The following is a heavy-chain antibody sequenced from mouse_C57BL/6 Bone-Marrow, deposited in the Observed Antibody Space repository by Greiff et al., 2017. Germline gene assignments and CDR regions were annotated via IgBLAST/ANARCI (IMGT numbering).Heavy chain of an antibody. V-gene: IGHV1-20*01. D-gene: IGHD2-5*01. CDR2: INPYNGDT. J-gene: IGHJ4*01. CDR1: GYSFTGYF. Sequence: VQLKQSGPELVKPGDSVKISCKASGYSFTGYFMNWVMQSHGKSLEWIGRINPYNGDTFYNQKFKGKATLTVDKSSSTAHMELRSLTSEDSAVYYCAAYYSNYEGAMDYWGQGTSVTVSS. CDR3: AAYYSNYEGAMDY.